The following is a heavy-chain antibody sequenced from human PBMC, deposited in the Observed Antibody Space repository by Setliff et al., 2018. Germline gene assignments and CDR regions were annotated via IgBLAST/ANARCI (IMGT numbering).Heavy chain of an antibody. V-gene: IGHV3-11*01. Sequence: GSLRLSCAASGFTFSDYYMSWIRQAPGKGLEWVSYISSSGSTIYYADSVKGRFTISRDNAKNSLYLQMNSLRAEDTALYYCAKDISQCYYYGMDVWGQGTTVTVSS. CDR1: GFTFSDYY. CDR2: ISSSGSTI. CDR3: AKDISQCYYYGMDV. J-gene: IGHJ6*02.